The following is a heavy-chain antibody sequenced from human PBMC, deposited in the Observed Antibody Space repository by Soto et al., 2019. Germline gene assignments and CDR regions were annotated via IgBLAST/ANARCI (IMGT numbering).Heavy chain of an antibody. V-gene: IGHV1-24*01. J-gene: IGHJ5*02. CDR1: GYTLTELS. CDR3: ATVGITGTTGSWFDP. D-gene: IGHD1-7*01. CDR2: FDPEDGET. Sequence: ASGKVSCKVSGYTLTELSMHWVRQAPGKGLEWMGGFDPEDGETIYAQKFQGRVTMTEDTSTDTAYMELSSLRSEDTAVYYCATVGITGTTGSWFDPWGQGTLVTVSS.